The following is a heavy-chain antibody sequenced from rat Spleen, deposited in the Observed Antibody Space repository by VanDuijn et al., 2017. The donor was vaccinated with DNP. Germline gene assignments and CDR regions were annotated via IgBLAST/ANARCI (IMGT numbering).Heavy chain of an antibody. D-gene: IGHD1-3*01. CDR1: GFTFSDYY. CDR3: ARHNFNYGSYFDY. Sequence: EVQLVESGGGLVQPGRSLKLSCAASGFTFSDYYMAWVRQAPMKGLEWVAYIAYDGGMTYYGDSVKGRFTISRDDTRRTLYLLMNSLRSEDTATYYCARHNFNYGSYFDYWGQGVMVTVSS. V-gene: IGHV5-22*01. CDR2: IAYDGGMT. J-gene: IGHJ2*01.